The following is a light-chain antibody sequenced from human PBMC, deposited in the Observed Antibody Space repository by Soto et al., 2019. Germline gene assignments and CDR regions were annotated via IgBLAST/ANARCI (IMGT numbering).Light chain of an antibody. CDR2: DVS. CDR1: SSNIGAGYD. Sequence: QSVLTQPPSVSGAPGQRVTISCTGSSSNIGAGYDVHWYQHRPGTAPKLMIYDVSERPSGVPDRFSGSKSGSTASLTISGLQAEDEADYYCCSYATTFYVFGSGTKVTVL. V-gene: IGLV1-40*01. J-gene: IGLJ1*01. CDR3: CSYATTFYV.